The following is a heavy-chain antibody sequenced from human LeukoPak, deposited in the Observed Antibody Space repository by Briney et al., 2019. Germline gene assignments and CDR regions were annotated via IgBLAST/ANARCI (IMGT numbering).Heavy chain of an antibody. V-gene: IGHV3-66*01. CDR3: AGRGGGHRNWYFDL. Sequence: PGGSLRLSCAASGFTFSDYYMTWVRQAPGKGLEWVSVTYGDGSTSYADSVKDRFTISRDISKNTFFLQMNNLRAEDTAVYYCAGRGGGHRNWYFDLWGCGTLVTVSS. CDR2: TYGDGST. CDR1: GFTFSDYY. D-gene: IGHD1-14*01. J-gene: IGHJ2*01.